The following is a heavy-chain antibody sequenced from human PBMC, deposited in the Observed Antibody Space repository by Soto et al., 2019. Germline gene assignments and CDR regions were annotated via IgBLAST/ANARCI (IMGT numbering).Heavy chain of an antibody. Sequence: SETLSLTCTVSGGSISNFYWSWIRQPPGKGLEWIGYISYSGNTNYNPSLKSRVSISVDTSKNQLSLNLTSVTAADTAVYYCARATLLLSRSYFDYWGQGIPVTVSS. D-gene: IGHD2-15*01. V-gene: IGHV4-59*01. J-gene: IGHJ4*02. CDR2: ISYSGNT. CDR1: GGSISNFY. CDR3: ARATLLLSRSYFDY.